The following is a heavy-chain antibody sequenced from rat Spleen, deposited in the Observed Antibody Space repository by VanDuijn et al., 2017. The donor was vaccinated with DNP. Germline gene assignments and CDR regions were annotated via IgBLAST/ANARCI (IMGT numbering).Heavy chain of an antibody. J-gene: IGHJ3*01. CDR1: GYSITSNY. CDR3: ARLGTQGFTY. CDR2: INGAGST. V-gene: IGHV3-3*01. D-gene: IGHD1-5*01. Sequence: EVQLQESGPGLVKPSQSLSLTCSVTGYSITSNYWAWIRKFPGNKMEWMGHINGAGSTNYNPSLKSRISITRDTSKNQFFLRVNSVTTEDTATYYCARLGTQGFTYWGQGTLVTVSS.